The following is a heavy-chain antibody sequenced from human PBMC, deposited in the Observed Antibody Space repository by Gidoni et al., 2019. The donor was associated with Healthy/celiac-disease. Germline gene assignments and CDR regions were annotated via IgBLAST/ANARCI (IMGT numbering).Heavy chain of an antibody. CDR2: ISGSRGST. J-gene: IGHJ2*01. V-gene: IGHV3-23*01. CDR1: GFTFSSYA. Sequence: EVQLLGSGGGLVQPGGSLRLSGAASGFTFSSYAMSWVSHAPGKVLECLSAISGSRGSTYYESSVKGRFTISIDNSKNTLYLQMNSLIAEATAVYYCAKASAFDLWGRGTLVTVSS. CDR3: AKASAFDL. D-gene: IGHD3-10*01.